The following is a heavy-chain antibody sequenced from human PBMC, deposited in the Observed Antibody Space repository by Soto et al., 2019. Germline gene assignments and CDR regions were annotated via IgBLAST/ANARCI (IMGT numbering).Heavy chain of an antibody. V-gene: IGHV1-3*01. Sequence: QVQLVQSGAEVKKPGASVKVSCKASGYTFTSYAMHWVREAPGQRLEWMGWINAGNGNTEYSQKFQGRVTITRDTSASTAYMELSSLRSEDTAVYYCARVPGYSIGDLCGRVTLVTVSS. D-gene: IGHD2-15*01. CDR1: GYTFTSYA. CDR3: ARVPGYSIGDL. J-gene: IGHJ2*01. CDR2: INAGNGNT.